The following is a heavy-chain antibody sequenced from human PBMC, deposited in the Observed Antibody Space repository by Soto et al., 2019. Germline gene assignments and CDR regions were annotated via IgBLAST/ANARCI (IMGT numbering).Heavy chain of an antibody. Sequence: LSLTCTVSGGSVSSESHYWSWIRQTPGKGLEWIGYIYYTGSTNYDPSLKGRVTMSVDTSSDQVSLRLRSVTRADTAVYYWARDQYDFRSRSYQCAMEVWGQGTKVTVSS. J-gene: IGHJ6*02. CDR3: ARDQYDFRSRSYQCAMEV. CDR2: IYYTGST. CDR1: GGSVSSESHY. V-gene: IGHV4-61*01. D-gene: IGHD3-3*01.